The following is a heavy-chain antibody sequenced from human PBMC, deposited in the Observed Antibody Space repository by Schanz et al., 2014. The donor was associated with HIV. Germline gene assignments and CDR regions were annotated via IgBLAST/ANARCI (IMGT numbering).Heavy chain of an antibody. CDR1: GFTFSSYA. Sequence: EVQLLESGGGLVQPGGSLRLSCAASGFTFSSYAMSWVRQAPGKGLEWVSGINWNSGNIGYADSVKGRFTISRDNAKNSLYLQMNSLRAEDTALYHCARSSSGSGTWPPRYWGQGTLVIVSS. D-gene: IGHD6-6*01. V-gene: IGHV3-9*01. J-gene: IGHJ4*02. CDR3: ARSSSGSGTWPPRY. CDR2: INWNSGNI.